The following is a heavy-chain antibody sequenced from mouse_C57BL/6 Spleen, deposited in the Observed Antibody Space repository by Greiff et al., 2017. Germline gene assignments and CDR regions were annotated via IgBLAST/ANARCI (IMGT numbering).Heavy chain of an antibody. CDR3: ARRGMKDDVDY. CDR1: GYAFSSSW. Sequence: VQLQQSGPELVKPGASVKISCKASGYAFSSSWMNWVKQRPGKGLEWIGRIYPGDGDTNSNGKFKGKAPLTADKSSSTAYMQLSSLTSEGSAVYLCARRGMKDDVDYWGQGTTRTVSS. J-gene: IGHJ2*01. CDR2: IYPGDGDT. V-gene: IGHV1-82*01.